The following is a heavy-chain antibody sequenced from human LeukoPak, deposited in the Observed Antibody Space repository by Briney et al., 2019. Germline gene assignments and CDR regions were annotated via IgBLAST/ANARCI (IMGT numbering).Heavy chain of an antibody. CDR3: AIRGPYSSGWYSMDY. V-gene: IGHV1-69*13. CDR1: GGTFSSYA. CDR2: IIPIFGTA. J-gene: IGHJ4*02. D-gene: IGHD6-19*01. Sequence: SVKVSCKASGGTFSSYAISWVRQAPGQGLEWMGGIIPIFGTANYAQKFQGRVTITADESTSTAYMELSSLGSEDTAVYYCAIRGPYSSGWYSMDYWGQGTLVTVSS.